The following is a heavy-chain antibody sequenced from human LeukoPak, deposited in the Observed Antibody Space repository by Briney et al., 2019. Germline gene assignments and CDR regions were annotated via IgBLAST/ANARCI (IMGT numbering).Heavy chain of an antibody. V-gene: IGHV3-7*01. Sequence: GGSLRLSCAASRFTFSSYWMSWVRQAPGKGLEWVANIRQDESEKYFVDSVKGRFIISRDNAKNSLYLQMNSLRAEDTAVYYCARDRTPYDGNGYYDAHDIWGQGTMVTVSS. CDR2: IRQDESEK. J-gene: IGHJ3*02. CDR3: ARDRTPYDGNGYYDAHDI. D-gene: IGHD3-22*01. CDR1: RFTFSSYW.